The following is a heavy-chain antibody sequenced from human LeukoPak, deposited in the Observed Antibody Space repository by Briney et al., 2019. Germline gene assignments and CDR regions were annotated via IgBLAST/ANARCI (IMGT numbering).Heavy chain of an antibody. CDR1: GYSISSGYY. J-gene: IGHJ3*02. Sequence: SETLSLTCTVSGYSISSGYYWGWIRQPPGKGLEWIGGIYHSGSTYYNPSLKSRVTISVDTSKNQFSLKLSSVTAVDTAVYYCAKSNGYGLVDIWGQGTMVTVSS. D-gene: IGHD3-10*01. V-gene: IGHV4-38-2*02. CDR3: AKSNGYGLVDI. CDR2: IYHSGST.